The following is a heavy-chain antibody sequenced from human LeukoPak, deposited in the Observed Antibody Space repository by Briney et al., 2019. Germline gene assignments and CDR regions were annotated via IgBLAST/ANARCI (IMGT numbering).Heavy chain of an antibody. CDR1: GYTFTDYY. CDR3: ATGGYQLLRFDF. J-gene: IGHJ4*02. CDR2: VDPEDGET. V-gene: IGHV1-69-2*01. D-gene: IGHD2-2*01. Sequence: ASVKISCKVSGYTFTDYYMHWVQQAPGKGLEWMGLVDPEDGETIYAEKFQGRVTITADTSTDTAYMELSSLRSGDTAVYYCATGGYQLLRFDFWGQGTLVTVSS.